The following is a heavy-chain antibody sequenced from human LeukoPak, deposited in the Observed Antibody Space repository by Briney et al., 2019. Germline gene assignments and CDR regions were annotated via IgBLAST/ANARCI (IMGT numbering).Heavy chain of an antibody. J-gene: IGHJ5*02. V-gene: IGHV1-2*02. CDR2: LNPKSGGT. CDR3: ARVDTVVVPAGITWFDP. CDR1: GYTFTGYY. Sequence: ASVKVSCKASGYTFTGYYMHWVRQAPGQGLEWMGWLNPKSGGTKYAQKFQGRVTMSRYTSISTAYMEMSRLRSDDTAVYYCARVDTVVVPAGITWFDPWGQGTLVTVSS. D-gene: IGHD2-2*02.